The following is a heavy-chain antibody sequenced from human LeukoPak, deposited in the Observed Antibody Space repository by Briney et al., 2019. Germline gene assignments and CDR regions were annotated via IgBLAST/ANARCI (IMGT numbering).Heavy chain of an antibody. D-gene: IGHD2-2*01. V-gene: IGHV4-38-2*01. J-gene: IGHJ4*02. Sequence: SETLSLTCAVSGYSISTGRYWGWIRQPPGKGLEWIGSIYQSGSTYYNPSLKSRVTISVDTSKNQSSLNLRSVTAADTAVYYCARSLSTAGIDYWGQGTLVTVSS. CDR3: ARSLSTAGIDY. CDR2: IYQSGST. CDR1: GYSISTGRY.